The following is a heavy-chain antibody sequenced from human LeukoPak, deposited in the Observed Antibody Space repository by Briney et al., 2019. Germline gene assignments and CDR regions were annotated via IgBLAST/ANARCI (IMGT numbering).Heavy chain of an antibody. CDR3: ARISWAHYYDSSGPTRY. J-gene: IGHJ4*02. Sequence: SETLSLTCTVSGYSISSGYYWGWIRQPPGKGLEWIGSIYHSGSTYYNPSLKSRVTISVDTSKNQFSLKLSSVTAADTAVYYCARISWAHYYDSSGPTRYWGQGTLVTVSS. D-gene: IGHD3-22*01. CDR2: IYHSGST. CDR1: GYSISSGYY. V-gene: IGHV4-38-2*02.